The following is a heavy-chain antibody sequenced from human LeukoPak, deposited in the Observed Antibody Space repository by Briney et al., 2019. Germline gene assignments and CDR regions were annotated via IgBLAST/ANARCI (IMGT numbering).Heavy chain of an antibody. D-gene: IGHD6-6*01. J-gene: IGHJ4*02. Sequence: GRSLRLSCAASGFTFSSYGMHWVRQAPGKGLEWVAVIWYDGSNKYYADSVKGRFTISRDNSKNTLYLQMNSLRAEDTAVYYCAKARGIAARRGVDYWGQGTLVTVSP. CDR1: GFTFSSYG. V-gene: IGHV3-33*06. CDR3: AKARGIAARRGVDY. CDR2: IWYDGSNK.